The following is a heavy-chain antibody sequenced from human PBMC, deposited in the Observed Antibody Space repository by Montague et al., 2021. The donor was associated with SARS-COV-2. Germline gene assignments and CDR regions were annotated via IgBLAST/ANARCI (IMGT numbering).Heavy chain of an antibody. CDR2: IDTSGSP. J-gene: IGHJ4*02. CDR3: ARDGRRLYTYGSLDY. V-gene: IGHV4-4*07. CDR1: GASISSSY. Sequence: SETLSLICAVSGASISSSYWGWIRQTAGKGLEWIGRIDTSGSPKYNPSLKSRVTMSLNTSKNQFSLKVNSVTVADTAMYFCARDGRRLYTYGSLDYWGQGILVTVSS. D-gene: IGHD5-18*01.